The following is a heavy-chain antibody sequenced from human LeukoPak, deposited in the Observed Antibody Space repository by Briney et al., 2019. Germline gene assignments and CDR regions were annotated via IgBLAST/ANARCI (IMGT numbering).Heavy chain of an antibody. CDR1: GYTFTGNF. V-gene: IGHV1-2*02. J-gene: IGHJ4*02. D-gene: IGHD3-22*01. Sequence: ASVKVSCKASGYTFTGNFMQWVRQAPGRGLEWMGWINPHTGGTKYVERFQGRVTMTRDTSISTAYMEVRRLRSDDTAVYYCARDNTSGYYADYWGQGTLVTVSS. CDR3: ARDNTSGYYADY. CDR2: INPHTGGT.